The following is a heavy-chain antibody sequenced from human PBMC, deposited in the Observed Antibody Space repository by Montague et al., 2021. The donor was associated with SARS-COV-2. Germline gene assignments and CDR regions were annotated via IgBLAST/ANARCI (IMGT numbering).Heavy chain of an antibody. V-gene: IGHV3-21*01. Sequence: SLKLSCAASGFTFSSYSMNWVRQAPGKGLEWVSSISSSISYIYYSDSFNGRFTISRDNAKNSLYLQMNSLRAEDTAVYYCARFSGSCAHYGMDVWGHGTTVTVSS. CDR3: ARFSGSCAHYGMDV. J-gene: IGHJ6*02. CDR2: ISSSISYI. D-gene: IGHD1-26*01. CDR1: GFTFSSYS.